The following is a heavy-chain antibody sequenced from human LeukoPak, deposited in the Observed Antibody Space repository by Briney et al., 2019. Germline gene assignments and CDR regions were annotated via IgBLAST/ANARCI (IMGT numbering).Heavy chain of an antibody. V-gene: IGHV1-2*02. J-gene: IGHJ4*02. D-gene: IGHD3-10*01. CDR3: ARSGVKYGSGSPTFDY. Sequence: ASVKVSCKASGYTFTGYYMHWVRQAPGQGLEWMGWINPNSGGTNYAQKFQGRVTITRDTSASTAYMELSSLRSEDMAVYYCARSGVKYGSGSPTFDYWGQGTLVTVSS. CDR2: INPNSGGT. CDR1: GYTFTGYY.